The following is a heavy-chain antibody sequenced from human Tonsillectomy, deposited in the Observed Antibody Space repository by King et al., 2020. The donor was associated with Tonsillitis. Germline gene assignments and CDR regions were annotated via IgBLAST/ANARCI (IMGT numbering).Heavy chain of an antibody. J-gene: IGHJ3*02. CDR2: IYYSGST. CDR1: GGSISSGGYY. Sequence: QLQESGPGLVKPSQTLSLTCTVSGGSISSGGYYWSWIRQHPGKGLEWIGYIYYSGSTYYNPSLKSRVTISVDTSKNQFSLKLSSVTAADTAVYYFARAHVDTAMADAFDIWGQGTMVTVSS. D-gene: IGHD5-18*01. V-gene: IGHV4-31*03. CDR3: ARAHVDTAMADAFDI.